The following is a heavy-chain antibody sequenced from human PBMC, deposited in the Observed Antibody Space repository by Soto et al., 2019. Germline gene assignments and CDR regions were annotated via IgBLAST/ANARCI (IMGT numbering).Heavy chain of an antibody. J-gene: IGHJ4*02. CDR1: GFTFSSYA. D-gene: IGHD1-26*01. CDR2: ISYDGSNK. CDR3: AREAQSYYFDY. Sequence: GGSLRLSCAASGFTFSSYAMHWVRQAPGKGLEWVAVISYDGSNKYYADSVKGRFTNSRDNSKNTLYLQMTSLRAEDTAVYYCAREAQSYYFDYWGQGTLVTVSS. V-gene: IGHV3-30-3*01.